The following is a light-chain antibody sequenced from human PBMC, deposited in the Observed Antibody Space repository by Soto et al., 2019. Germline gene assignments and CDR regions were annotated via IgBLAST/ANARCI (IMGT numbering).Light chain of an antibody. CDR1: QSVSSN. Sequence: EIVMTQSPGTLSVSPGERATLSCRASQSVSSNLAWYQQKPGQAPRLLIYGASTRATGIPARFSGSGSGTDFTLTISILQSEDFAIYYCQQYNNWPPVTFGQGTKVEIK. CDR3: QQYNNWPPVT. J-gene: IGKJ1*01. CDR2: GAS. V-gene: IGKV3-15*01.